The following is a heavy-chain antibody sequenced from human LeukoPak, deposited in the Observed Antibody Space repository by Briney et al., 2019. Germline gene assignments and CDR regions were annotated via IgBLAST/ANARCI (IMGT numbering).Heavy chain of an antibody. V-gene: IGHV4-59*01. D-gene: IGHD2-15*01. CDR2: IYYSGST. J-gene: IGHJ5*02. CDR3: ARGPSGGANNWFDP. Sequence: SETLSLTCTVSGGSISSYYWSWIRQPPGKGLEWIGYIYYSGSTNYNPSLKSRVTISVDMSKNQFSLKLSSVTAADTAVYYCARGPSGGANNWFDPWGQGILVTVSS. CDR1: GGSISSYY.